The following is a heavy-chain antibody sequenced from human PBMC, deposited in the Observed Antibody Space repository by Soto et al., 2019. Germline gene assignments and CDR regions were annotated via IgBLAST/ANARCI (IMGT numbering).Heavy chain of an antibody. CDR1: GYTFSGHW. J-gene: IGHJ4*02. D-gene: IGHD6-19*01. Sequence: PGESLKISCNTSGYTFSGHWISWVRQVPGKGLQWMGNIDPSDSYINYNPAFRGHVTFSVDKSSSTAYLHWRSLGPSDTAIYYCARHGAAIRLGYWGQGTLVTVYS. CDR3: ARHGAAIRLGY. CDR2: IDPSDSYI. V-gene: IGHV5-10-1*01.